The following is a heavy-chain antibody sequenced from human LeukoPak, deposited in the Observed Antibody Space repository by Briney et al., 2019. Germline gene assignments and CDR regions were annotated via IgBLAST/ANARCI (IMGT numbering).Heavy chain of an antibody. Sequence: ASVKVSCKASGGTFSSYAISWVRQAPGQGLEWMGGIIPIFGTANYAQKFQGRVTITADESTSTAYMELSSLRSEDTAVYYCAYYYDSSGYYGQYWGQGTLATVSS. CDR3: AYYYDSSGYYGQY. J-gene: IGHJ4*02. V-gene: IGHV1-69*13. D-gene: IGHD3-22*01. CDR1: GGTFSSYA. CDR2: IIPIFGTA.